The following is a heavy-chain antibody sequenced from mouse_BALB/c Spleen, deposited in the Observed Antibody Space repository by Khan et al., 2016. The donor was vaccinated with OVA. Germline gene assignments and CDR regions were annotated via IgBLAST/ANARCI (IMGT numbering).Heavy chain of an antibody. D-gene: IGHD1-1*01. V-gene: IGHV1S41*01. CDR2: IGPGSGSD. J-gene: IGHJ4*01. CDR1: GYTFTSYW. Sequence: DLVEPGASVKLSCKASGYTFTSYWISWIKQRPGQGLEWIGRIGPGSGSDYYNEIFKGKATLTVDTSSRTAYIQVSSLSSEDSAVYFAAISNYYGSGLYAMDCWGQGTSVTVSS. CDR3: AISNYYGSGLYAMDC.